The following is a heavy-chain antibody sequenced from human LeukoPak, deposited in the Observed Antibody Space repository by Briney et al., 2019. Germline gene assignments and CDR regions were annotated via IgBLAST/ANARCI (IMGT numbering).Heavy chain of an antibody. CDR3: ARESTRAGPGY. J-gene: IGHJ4*02. Sequence: GGSLRLSCAASGFTLSTYWMSWVRQAPGKGLEWVANIEGDGSDKNYRDSVKGRFSISRDSAKNSLYLQMNSLTAEDTGVYYCARESTRAGPGYWGQGTLVTVSS. D-gene: IGHD5/OR15-5a*01. V-gene: IGHV3-7*01. CDR2: IEGDGSDK. CDR1: GFTLSTYW.